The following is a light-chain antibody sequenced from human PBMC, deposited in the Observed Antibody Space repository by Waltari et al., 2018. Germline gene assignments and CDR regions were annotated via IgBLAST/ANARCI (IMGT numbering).Light chain of an antibody. CDR1: QSISTY. Sequence: IQSPATLSVSPGDRATLSCRASQSISTYLAWYQHRSGQAPRLLIHDASTRANGIPARFSGSGSGTDFTLTISGLQSEDFAVYYCQQYNHWPRTFGQGTKVDIK. J-gene: IGKJ1*01. CDR3: QQYNHWPRT. CDR2: DAS. V-gene: IGKV3-15*01.